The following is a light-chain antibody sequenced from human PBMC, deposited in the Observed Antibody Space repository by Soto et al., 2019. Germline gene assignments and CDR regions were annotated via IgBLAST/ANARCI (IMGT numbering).Light chain of an antibody. Sequence: EIVLTQSPATLSSPPGEGATVSCRASQSVSSHLAWYQQKRGQAPRLLIYDASSRASGIPARFSGRGSGTDFTLTISYLEPEDFAIYYCQQGGNWPLTYGQGTRLEIK. V-gene: IGKV3-11*01. CDR3: QQGGNWPLT. J-gene: IGKJ5*01. CDR1: QSVSSH. CDR2: DAS.